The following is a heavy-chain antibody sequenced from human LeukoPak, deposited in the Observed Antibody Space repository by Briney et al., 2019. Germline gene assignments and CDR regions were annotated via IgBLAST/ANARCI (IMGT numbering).Heavy chain of an antibody. D-gene: IGHD3-10*01. CDR1: GGSFSAHY. CDR3: ARGGGWFRQWPSGLDV. J-gene: IGHJ6*04. V-gene: IGHV4-34*01. CDR2: IDHNGNT. Sequence: SETLSLTCAVYGGSFSAHYWTWIRQPPGKGLEWIGEIDHNGNTNYNSSLKSRVTISVDTSKSQFSLKLGSVTVADTALYYCARGGGWFRQWPSGLDVWGKGTTVTVSS.